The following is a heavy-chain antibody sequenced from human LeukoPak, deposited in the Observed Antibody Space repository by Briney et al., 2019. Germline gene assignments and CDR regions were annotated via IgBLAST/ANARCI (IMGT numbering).Heavy chain of an antibody. V-gene: IGHV3-7*01. J-gene: IGHJ3*02. CDR2: IKQDGSEK. CDR1: GFTFSSYW. D-gene: IGHD6-13*01. Sequence: GGALRLSCAASGFTFSSYWMSWVRQAPGKGLEWVANIKQDGSEKYDVDSVKGGFTISRDNAKNSLYLQMNSLRAEDTAVYYCARVALIAAAWVDAFDIWGQGTMVTVSS. CDR3: ARVALIAAAWVDAFDI.